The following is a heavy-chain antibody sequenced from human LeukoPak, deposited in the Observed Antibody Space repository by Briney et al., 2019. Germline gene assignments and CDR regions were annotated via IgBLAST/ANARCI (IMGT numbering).Heavy chain of an antibody. V-gene: IGHV4-59*08. CDR2: IFYTGNV. CDR1: GGSISGYH. D-gene: IGHD2-15*01. CDR3: ARKTYCSGGRCYGENWFDP. Sequence: KPSETLSLTCTVTGGSISGYHWNWIRQSPGKGLEWIGNIFYTGNVDYNPSLQSRVTISVDTSKNETSLILSSVTAADTAVYYCARKTYCSGGRCYGENWFDPWGQGTLVTVSS. J-gene: IGHJ5*02.